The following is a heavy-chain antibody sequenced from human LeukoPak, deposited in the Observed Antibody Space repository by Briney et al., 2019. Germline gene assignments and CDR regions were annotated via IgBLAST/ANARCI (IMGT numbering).Heavy chain of an antibody. V-gene: IGHV3-30*18. Sequence: PGGSLRLSCAASGFTFSSYGMHWVRQAPGKGLEWVAVISYDGSNKYYADSVKGRFTISRDNSKNTLYLQMNSLRAEDTAVYYCAKALGAWGAHYWGQGTLVTVSS. CDR3: AKALGAWGAHY. J-gene: IGHJ4*02. D-gene: IGHD3-3*01. CDR1: GFTFSSYG. CDR2: ISYDGSNK.